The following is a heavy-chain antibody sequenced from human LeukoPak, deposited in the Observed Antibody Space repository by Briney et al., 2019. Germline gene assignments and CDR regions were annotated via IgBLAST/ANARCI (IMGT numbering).Heavy chain of an antibody. J-gene: IGHJ4*02. CDR2: IYYSGST. D-gene: IGHD2-2*01. V-gene: IGHV4-59*11. CDR3: ARSPCSTTSCYLPFDY. CDR1: RGSINSHY. Sequence: SETLSLTCTVSRGSINSHYWSWIRQPPGKGLEWIAYIYYSGSTNYNPSLKSRVTISVDTSKSQFSLKLTSVTAADTAVYYCARSPCSTTSCYLPFDYWGQGALVTVSS.